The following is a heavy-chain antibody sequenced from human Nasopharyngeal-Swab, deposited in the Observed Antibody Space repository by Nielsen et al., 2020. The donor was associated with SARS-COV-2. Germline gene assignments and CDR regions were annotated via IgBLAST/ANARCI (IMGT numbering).Heavy chain of an antibody. V-gene: IGHV3-48*01. D-gene: IGHD3-16*02. CDR2: ISSSSSTI. CDR3: AKDRNDYIWGSYRLTFDY. J-gene: IGHJ4*02. Sequence: WIRQPPGKGLEWVSYISSSSSTIYYADSVKGRFTISRDNSKNTLYLQMNSLRAEDTAVYYCAKDRNDYIWGSYRLTFDYWGQGTLVTV.